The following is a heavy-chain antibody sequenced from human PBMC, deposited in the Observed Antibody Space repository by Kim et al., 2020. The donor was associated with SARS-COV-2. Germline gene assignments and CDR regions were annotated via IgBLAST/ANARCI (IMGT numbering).Heavy chain of an antibody. CDR3: ARADSSWYIAYYFDY. D-gene: IGHD6-13*01. Sequence: QKFQGRVTITRDTSASTAYMELSSLRSEDTAVYYCARADSSWYIAYYFDYWGQGTLVTVSS. V-gene: IGHV1-3*01. J-gene: IGHJ4*02.